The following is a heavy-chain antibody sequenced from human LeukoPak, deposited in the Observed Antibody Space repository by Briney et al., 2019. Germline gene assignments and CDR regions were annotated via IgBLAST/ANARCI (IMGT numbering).Heavy chain of an antibody. V-gene: IGHV1-69*05. CDR3: ARDWEPSRWFDP. CDR2: IIPIFSTA. D-gene: IGHD1-14*01. J-gene: IGHJ5*02. Sequence: SVKVSCKASGGTFSSYAISWVRQAPGQGLEWMGGIIPIFSTANYAQKLQGRVTMTTDTSTSTAYMELRSLRSDDTAVYYCARDWEPSRWFDPWGQGTLVTVSS. CDR1: GGTFSSYA.